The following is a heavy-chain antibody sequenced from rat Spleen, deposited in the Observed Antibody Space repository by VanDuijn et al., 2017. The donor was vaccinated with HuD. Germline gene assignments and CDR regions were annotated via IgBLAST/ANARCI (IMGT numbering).Heavy chain of an antibody. J-gene: IGHJ2*01. CDR1: GFILSDYY. Sequence: EVQLVESDGGLVQAGRSLKLSCAASGFILSDYYMAWVRQAPTTGLEWVATINYDGRTTFYRDSVKARFTISRDNAKSTLYLQMDSLRSEDTATYYCATDQGYGSYWGQGVMVTVSS. CDR3: ATDQGYGSY. CDR2: INYDGRTT. D-gene: IGHD1-3*01. V-gene: IGHV5-20*01.